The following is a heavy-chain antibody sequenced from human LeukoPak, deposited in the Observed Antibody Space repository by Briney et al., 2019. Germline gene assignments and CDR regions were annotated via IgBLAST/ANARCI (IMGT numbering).Heavy chain of an antibody. CDR3: ARGGPILRGWFDP. Sequence: PXETLSLTCAVYGGSFSGYYWSWIRQPPGKGLEWIGEINHSGSTNYNPSLKSRVTISVDTSKNQFSLKLSSVTAADTAVYYCARGGPILRGWFDPWGQGTLVTVSS. D-gene: IGHD2/OR15-2a*01. CDR2: INHSGST. V-gene: IGHV4-34*01. CDR1: GGSFSGYY. J-gene: IGHJ5*02.